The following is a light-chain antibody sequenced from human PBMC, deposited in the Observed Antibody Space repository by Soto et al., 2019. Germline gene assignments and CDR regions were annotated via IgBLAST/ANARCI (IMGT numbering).Light chain of an antibody. Sequence: EIEMTQSPASLSVSPGDGATLSCRASQTIASNLAWYQQKPGQGPRLLIHGASTRAAGVPARFSGSGSGTDFTLTISSLQSEDFAVYYCQQYHNWPPQYTFGQGTKLQIK. CDR1: QTIASN. J-gene: IGKJ2*01. V-gene: IGKV3-15*01. CDR2: GAS. CDR3: QQYHNWPPQYT.